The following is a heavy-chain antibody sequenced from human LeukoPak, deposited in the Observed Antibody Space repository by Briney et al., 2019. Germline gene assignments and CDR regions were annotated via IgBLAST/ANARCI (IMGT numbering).Heavy chain of an antibody. Sequence: SSETLSLTCSVSGGSINTYYWSWIRQTPGKGLEWIGFIYYTGSTNYNPSLKSRVTMSVDTSKSQFSLKLTSVTAADTALYYCARGANRLDSWGRGTLDTVSS. CDR3: ARGANRLDS. CDR2: IYYTGST. CDR1: GGSINTYY. V-gene: IGHV4-59*12. D-gene: IGHD1-14*01. J-gene: IGHJ4*02.